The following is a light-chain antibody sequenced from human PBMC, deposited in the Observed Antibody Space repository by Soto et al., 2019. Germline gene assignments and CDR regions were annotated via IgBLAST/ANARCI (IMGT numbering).Light chain of an antibody. CDR2: DVT. CDR1: SSDVGAYNY. Sequence: QSALTQPASVSGSPGQSVTISCSGSSSDVGAYNYVSWYQRHPGKAPKLMIYDVTNRPSGVSNRFSGSKSGNTASLTISGLQAEDEAYYFCSSYTSSSTVVFGGGTKLTVL. CDR3: SSYTSSSTVV. J-gene: IGLJ3*02. V-gene: IGLV2-14*01.